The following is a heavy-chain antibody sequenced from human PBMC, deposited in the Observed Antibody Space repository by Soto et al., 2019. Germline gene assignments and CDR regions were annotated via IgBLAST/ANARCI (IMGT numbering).Heavy chain of an antibody. CDR1: GGSISSGDYY. CDR2: IYYSGST. Sequence: QVQLQESGPGLVKPSQTLSLTCTVSGGSISSGDYYWSWIRQPPGKGLEWIGYIYYSGSTYYNPSLKSRVTISVDTSQNQFSLKLSSVTAADTAAYYCARNPTGTPGLEWFDPWGQGTLVTVSA. J-gene: IGHJ5*02. CDR3: ARNPTGTPGLEWFDP. V-gene: IGHV4-30-4*01. D-gene: IGHD4-4*01.